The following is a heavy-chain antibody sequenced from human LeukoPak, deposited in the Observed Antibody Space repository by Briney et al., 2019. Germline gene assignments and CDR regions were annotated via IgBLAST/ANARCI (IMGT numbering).Heavy chain of an antibody. CDR1: GYTFISYY. J-gene: IGHJ4*02. Sequence: ASVTVSCKASGYTFISYYMHWVRQAPGQGLEWMGIINPSGGSTSYAQKFQGRVTMTRDTSTSTVYMELSSLRSEDTAVYYCAADWGAYYYDSSGYYSYWGQGTLVTVSS. D-gene: IGHD3-22*01. CDR3: AADWGAYYYDSSGYYSY. CDR2: INPSGGST. V-gene: IGHV1-46*01.